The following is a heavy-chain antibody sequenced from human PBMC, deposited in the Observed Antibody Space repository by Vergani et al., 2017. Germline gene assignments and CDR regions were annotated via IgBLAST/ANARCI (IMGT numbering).Heavy chain of an antibody. Sequence: QVQLVQSGAEVKNPGASVKVSCKASGYTFTGYYMHWVRQAPGQGLEWMAWINPNSGGTNYAQKFQGWVTMTRDTSISTAYMELGRLRSDDTAVYYCARGIAVAGKDWYFDLWGRGTLVTVSS. V-gene: IGHV1-2*04. D-gene: IGHD6-19*01. CDR2: INPNSGGT. CDR3: ARGIAVAGKDWYFDL. J-gene: IGHJ2*01. CDR1: GYTFTGYY.